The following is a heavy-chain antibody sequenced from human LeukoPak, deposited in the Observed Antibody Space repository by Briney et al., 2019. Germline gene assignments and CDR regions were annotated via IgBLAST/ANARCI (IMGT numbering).Heavy chain of an antibody. Sequence: PSETLSLTCTVSGGSISSYYWSWIRQPPGKGLEWIGYIYYSGSTNYNPSLKSRVTIPVDTSKNQFSLKLSSVTAADTAVYYCARSHSSGYYNDYWGQGTLVTVSS. V-gene: IGHV4-59*01. CDR1: GGSISSYY. CDR3: ARSHSSGYYNDY. J-gene: IGHJ4*02. D-gene: IGHD3-22*01. CDR2: IYYSGST.